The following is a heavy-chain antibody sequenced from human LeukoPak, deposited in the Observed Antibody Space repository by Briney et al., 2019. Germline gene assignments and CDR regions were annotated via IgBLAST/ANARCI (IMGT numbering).Heavy chain of an antibody. J-gene: IGHJ4*02. CDR1: GITFSRFW. CDR2: INQDGSEK. Sequence: GGSLRLSCVASGITFSRFWMSWVRQAPGKGLQWVANINQDGSEKHYVDSVKGRFTISRDNSKNTLYLQMNSLRAEDTAVYYCAGLYSSSSGLDYWGQGTLVTVSS. CDR3: AGLYSSSSGLDY. V-gene: IGHV3-7*01. D-gene: IGHD6-6*01.